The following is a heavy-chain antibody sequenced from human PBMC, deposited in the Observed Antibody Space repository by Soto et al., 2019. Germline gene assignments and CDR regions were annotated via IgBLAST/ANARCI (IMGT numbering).Heavy chain of an antibody. CDR1: GGSISSTTYY. Sequence: SETLSLTCTVSGGSISSTTYYWGWIRQPPGRGLEWIGSIYYSRNSGSTYYNPSLKSRVTISVDTSKNQFSLKLNSVTAADTAVYYCARQGFGALHGLVDGWAQGNTVTVSS. CDR2: IYYSRNSGST. CDR3: ARQGFGALHGLVDG. D-gene: IGHD3-10*01. V-gene: IGHV4-39*01. J-gene: IGHJ6*02.